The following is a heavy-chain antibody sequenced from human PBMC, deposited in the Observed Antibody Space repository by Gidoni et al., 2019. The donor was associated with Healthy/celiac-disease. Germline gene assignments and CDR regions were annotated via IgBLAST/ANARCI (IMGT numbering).Heavy chain of an antibody. J-gene: IGHJ4*02. Sequence: QVQLQESGPGLVRPSETLSVTCTVSGGAISSDYWIWIRQRPGKGLEWIGYTYNSGSTNYNPSVKSRDTISVDTSKNQFSLKLRSVTTADTAVYYCARGIRTHDSGGYYYSWGQGTLVTVSS. V-gene: IGHV4-59*01. CDR1: GGAISSDY. D-gene: IGHD3-22*01. CDR3: ARGIRTHDSGGYYYS. CDR2: TYNSGST.